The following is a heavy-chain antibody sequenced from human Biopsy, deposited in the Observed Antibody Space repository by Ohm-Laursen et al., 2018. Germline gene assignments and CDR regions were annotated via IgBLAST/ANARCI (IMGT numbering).Heavy chain of an antibody. CDR3: ARDRGYYSDRTVPGYFDL. CDR2: VYYTGST. D-gene: IGHD3-22*01. J-gene: IGHJ2*01. Sequence: SDTLSLTCPVSGDSISSYYWSWIRQPPGKGLQWIGYVYYTGSTDYNPSLQSRVTISVDTSKNYFSLRLRSVTPADTAIYYCARDRGYYSDRTVPGYFDLWGRGTLVTVSS. V-gene: IGHV4-59*01. CDR1: GDSISSYY.